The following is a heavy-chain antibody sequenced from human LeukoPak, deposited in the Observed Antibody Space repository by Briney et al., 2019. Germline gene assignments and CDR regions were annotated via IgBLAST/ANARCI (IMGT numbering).Heavy chain of an antibody. Sequence: ASVKVSCKASGYTFTSYAMHWVRQAAGQRLEWMGWINAGNGNTKYSQKFQGRVTITRDTSASTAYMELSSLRSEDTAVYYCARGGDYAAMDVWGQGTTVTVSS. CDR2: INAGNGNT. V-gene: IGHV1-3*01. J-gene: IGHJ6*02. CDR3: ARGGDYAAMDV. CDR1: GYTFTSYA. D-gene: IGHD4-17*01.